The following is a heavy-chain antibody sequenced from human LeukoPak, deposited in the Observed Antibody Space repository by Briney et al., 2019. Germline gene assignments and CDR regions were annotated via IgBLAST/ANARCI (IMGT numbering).Heavy chain of an antibody. CDR2: ITGTHYTT. D-gene: IGHD5-12*01. CDR3: TKDPNGGYVGAFDP. V-gene: IGHV3-23*01. Sequence: GGSLRLSCAASGFTFSTFAMTWVRQAPGKGLEWVSSITGTHYTTYYTDSVKGRFTISRDNSKNTLYLQMNSLRADDTAIYYCTKDPNGGYVGAFDPWGQGTLVTVSS. J-gene: IGHJ5*02. CDR1: GFTFSTFA.